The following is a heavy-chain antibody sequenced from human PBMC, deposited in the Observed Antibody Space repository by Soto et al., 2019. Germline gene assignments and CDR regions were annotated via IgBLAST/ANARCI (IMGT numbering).Heavy chain of an antibody. CDR1: GGSISIYY. Sequence: SDTLSLTCTVSGGSISIYYWSWIRQPPGKGLEWIGYIYYSGSTNYNPSLKSRVTISVDTSKNQFSLKLSSVTAADTAVYYCARDVXAAHSPWFDPWGQGTLVTVSS. J-gene: IGHJ5*02. CDR2: IYYSGST. D-gene: IGHD6-13*01. CDR3: ARDVXAAHSPWFDP. V-gene: IGHV4-59*01.